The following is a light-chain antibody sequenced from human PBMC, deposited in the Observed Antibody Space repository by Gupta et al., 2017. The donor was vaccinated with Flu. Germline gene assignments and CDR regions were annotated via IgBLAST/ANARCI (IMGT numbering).Light chain of an antibody. V-gene: IGKV1-9*01. CDR2: AAS. CDR3: QQLHGYPFT. CDR1: QAVNNY. J-gene: IGKJ3*01. Sequence: DIQLTQSPSFLSVSVGDRVTITCRATQAVNNYLAWYQEKPGRAPKLLIYAASSLHSGVPSRFTGSGYGTEFTLTISSLQPEDPATYSCQQLHGYPFTFGRGTKVEIK.